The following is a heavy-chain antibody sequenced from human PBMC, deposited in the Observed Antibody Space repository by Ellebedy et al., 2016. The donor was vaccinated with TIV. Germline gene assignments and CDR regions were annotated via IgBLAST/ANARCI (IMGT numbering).Heavy chain of an antibody. D-gene: IGHD3-3*01. CDR3: VRDSGAYYDFWSGKPFDY. CDR1: GFTFSNYA. CDR2: ISYDGDNK. V-gene: IGHV3-30-3*01. Sequence: PGGSLRLSCAASGFTFSNYAMHWVRQAPGKGLEWVALISYDGDNKDYADSVKGRFTISRDNSKNTLDLQMNSLKSEDTAVYYCVRDSGAYYDFWSGKPFDYWGQGTRVTVSS. J-gene: IGHJ4*02.